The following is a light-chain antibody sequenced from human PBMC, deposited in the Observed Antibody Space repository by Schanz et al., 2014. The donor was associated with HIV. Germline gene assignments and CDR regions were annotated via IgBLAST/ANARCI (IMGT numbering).Light chain of an antibody. CDR2: GAS. CDR1: QSVTSY. V-gene: IGKV3-15*01. CDR3: QQYNNWPPAVT. Sequence: EIVLTQSPATLSLSPGERATLSCRASQSVTSYLAWYQQKLGQDPRLLIYGASTRATGIPARFSGSGSGTEFSLTISSLQSEDFAVYYCQQYNNWPPAVTFGQGTRLDIK. J-gene: IGKJ5*01.